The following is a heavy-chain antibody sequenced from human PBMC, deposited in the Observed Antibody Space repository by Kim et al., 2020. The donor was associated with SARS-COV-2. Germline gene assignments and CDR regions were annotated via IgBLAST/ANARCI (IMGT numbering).Heavy chain of an antibody. V-gene: IGHV4-59*11. CDR2: IYYSGST. CDR1: GGSISSHY. CDR3: ARHSSTWYVDY. D-gene: IGHD6-13*01. J-gene: IGHJ4*02. Sequence: SETLSLTCTASGGSISSHYWSWIRQPPGKGLEWIGYIYYSGSTDNNPSLQSRVTISVDTSKNQFSLRLSSVTAADTAVYYCARHSSTWYVDYWGQGTLVTVSS.